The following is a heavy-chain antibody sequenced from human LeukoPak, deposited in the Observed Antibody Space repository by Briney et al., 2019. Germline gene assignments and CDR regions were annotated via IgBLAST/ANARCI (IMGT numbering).Heavy chain of an antibody. CDR3: VKGRRGSSYVHYFDR. D-gene: IGHD5-18*01. J-gene: IGHJ4*02. V-gene: IGHV3-30*18. CDR1: GLIFETYG. Sequence: GGSLRLSCAASGLIFETYGMHRVRQAPGKGLEWVGVISNNGSNTYYGDSVKGRFTISRDNSNNTLSLQMNGLRIEDTGVYFCVKGRRGSSYVHYFDRWGQGTLVTVSS. CDR2: ISNNGSNT.